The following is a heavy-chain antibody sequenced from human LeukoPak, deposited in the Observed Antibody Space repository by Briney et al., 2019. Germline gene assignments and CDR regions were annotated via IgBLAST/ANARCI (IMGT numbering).Heavy chain of an antibody. CDR3: ARGPGYCSGGICYRDAFDI. Sequence: ASVKVSFKASGYTFTSYDINWVGQATGQGREGMGWMNPNRGNTGYEQKLQGRGTMTRNTSISTAYMELSSLRSEDTAVYYCARGPGYCSGGICYRDAFDIWGQGTMVSVSS. CDR2: MNPNRGNT. CDR1: GYTFTSYD. D-gene: IGHD2-15*01. V-gene: IGHV1-8*01. J-gene: IGHJ3*02.